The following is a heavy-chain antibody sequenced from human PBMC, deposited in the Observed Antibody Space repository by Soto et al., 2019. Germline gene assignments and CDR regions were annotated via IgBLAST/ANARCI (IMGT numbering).Heavy chain of an antibody. J-gene: IGHJ6*02. D-gene: IGHD5-18*01. CDR3: AREAVNVDTAIVYYYGMDV. CDR2: INPSGGST. Sequence: QVQLVQSGAEVKKPGASVKVSCKASGYTFTSYYMHWVRQAPGQGLEWMGIINPSGGSTSYAQKFQGRVTMTRDTSTSTVYMELSSLRSEDTAVYYCAREAVNVDTAIVYYYGMDVWGQGTTVTVSS. CDR1: GYTFTSYY. V-gene: IGHV1-46*01.